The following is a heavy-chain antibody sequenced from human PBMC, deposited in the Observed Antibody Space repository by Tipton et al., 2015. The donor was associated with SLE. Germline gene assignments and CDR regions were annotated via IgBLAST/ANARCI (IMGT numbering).Heavy chain of an antibody. J-gene: IGHJ5*02. Sequence: QSGPEVKKPGASVKVSCKASGYTFTSHWMHWVRQAPGEGLEWMGIINPNGGITSYAPKFQDRITLTRDTSTSTFYMELSSLRSEDTAIYYCARDVSATEAVIKSGWWFDLWGQGVLVTVSS. CDR2: INPNGGIT. V-gene: IGHV1-46*01. CDR1: GYTFTSHW. D-gene: IGHD4-23*01. CDR3: ARDVSATEAVIKSGWWFDL.